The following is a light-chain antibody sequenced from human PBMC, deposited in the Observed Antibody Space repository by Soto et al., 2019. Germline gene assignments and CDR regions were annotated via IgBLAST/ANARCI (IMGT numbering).Light chain of an antibody. V-gene: IGLV2-14*03. CDR2: DVS. CDR1: SSDVSCYDF. CDR3: SSYTSISTYV. Sequence: QSVLTQPASVSGSPGQSLTISCAGSSSDVSCYDFVSWYQHHLSKAPRLIIYDVSHRPSGVSDRFSASKSGNTASLIISGLLAEGVADYYCSSYTSISTYVFGTGTKVTVL. J-gene: IGLJ1*01.